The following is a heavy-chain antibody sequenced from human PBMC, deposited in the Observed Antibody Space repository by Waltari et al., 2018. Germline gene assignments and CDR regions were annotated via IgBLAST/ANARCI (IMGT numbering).Heavy chain of an antibody. V-gene: IGHV4-4*07. CDR1: GGSLSSYY. Sequence: QVQLQESGPGLVKPSEPLSLTCTVSGGSLSSYYWSWIRQPAGKGLEWIGRIYTSGGTNSNPSLKSRVTTSVDTSKNQFSLKRSSGTAADTAVYYGARGGGDGSDYWGQGTLVTVSS. D-gene: IGHD3-10*01. J-gene: IGHJ4*02. CDR3: ARGGGDGSDY. CDR2: IYTSGGT.